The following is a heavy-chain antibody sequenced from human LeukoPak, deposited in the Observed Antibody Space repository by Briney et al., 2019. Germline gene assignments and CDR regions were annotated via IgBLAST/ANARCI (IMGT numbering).Heavy chain of an antibody. CDR2: IYHSGST. V-gene: IGHV4-59*01. D-gene: IGHD5-24*01. CDR3: ARASDGYYYYMDV. CDR1: GGSISSYY. Sequence: SETLSLTCTVSGGSISSYYWSWIRQPAGKGLEWIGYIYHSGSTNYNPSLKSRVTISVDTSKNQFSLKLSSVTAADTAMYYCARASDGYYYYMDVWGKRTTVTVSS. J-gene: IGHJ6*03.